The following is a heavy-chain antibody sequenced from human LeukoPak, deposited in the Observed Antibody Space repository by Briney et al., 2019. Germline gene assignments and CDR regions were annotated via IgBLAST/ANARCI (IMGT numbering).Heavy chain of an antibody. Sequence: GGSLRLSCAASGFTFSSYAMTWVRQAPGKGLEWVSTISGSGRTTYYADSVKGRFTISRDNSRNTLYLQMNSLRGEDTAVYYCAKNIGGLDYWGQGTLVTVSS. CDR3: AKNIGGLDY. D-gene: IGHD3-10*01. CDR2: ISGSGRTT. V-gene: IGHV3-23*01. CDR1: GFTFSSYA. J-gene: IGHJ4*02.